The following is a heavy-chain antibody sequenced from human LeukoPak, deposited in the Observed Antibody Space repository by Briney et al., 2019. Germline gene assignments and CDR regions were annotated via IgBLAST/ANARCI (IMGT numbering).Heavy chain of an antibody. CDR1: GGSISSSSYY. CDR2: INYSGST. D-gene: IGHD6-13*01. J-gene: IGHJ5*02. CDR3: ARSPIAAAGTWWFDP. V-gene: IGHV4-39*01. Sequence: PSETLSLTCTVSGGSISSSSYYWGWIRQPPGKGLEWIASINYSGSTYYYPSLKSRVTMSVDTSKNQFSLNLNSVTAADTAVYYCARSPIAAAGTWWFDPWGQGTLVTVSS.